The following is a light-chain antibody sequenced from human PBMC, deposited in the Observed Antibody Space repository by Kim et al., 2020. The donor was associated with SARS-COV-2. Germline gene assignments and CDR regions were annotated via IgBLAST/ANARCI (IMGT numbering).Light chain of an antibody. CDR3: TTYTSSRTYV. V-gene: IGLV2-18*02. J-gene: IGLJ1*01. CDR2: EVS. Sequence: GQPGTRSCTLTSSDVGMYNRVAWYPHTPGTAPKLMIYEVSYRPAGVPDRFSGSKSGNTASLTISWLQAEDEADYYCTTYTSSRTYVFGPGTKVTVL. CDR1: SSDVGMYNR.